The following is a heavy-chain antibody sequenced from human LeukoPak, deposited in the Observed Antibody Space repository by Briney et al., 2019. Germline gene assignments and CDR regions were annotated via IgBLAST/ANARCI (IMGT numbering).Heavy chain of an antibody. Sequence: SETLSLTCTVSGGSISSSSYYWGWIRQPPGKGLEWIGSIYYSGSTYYNPSLKSRVTISVDTSKNQFSLKLSSVTAADTAVYYCARLGAVAGYYFDYWGQGTLVTVSS. J-gene: IGHJ4*02. CDR1: GGSISSSSYY. CDR3: ARLGAVAGYYFDY. D-gene: IGHD6-19*01. V-gene: IGHV4-39*07. CDR2: IYYSGST.